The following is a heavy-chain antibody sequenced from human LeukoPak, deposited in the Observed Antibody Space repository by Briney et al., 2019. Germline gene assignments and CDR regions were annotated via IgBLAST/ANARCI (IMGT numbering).Heavy chain of an antibody. CDR1: GGTFGSYA. V-gene: IGHV1-69*05. CDR3: ARGLNYYDSSGYYGNWFDP. J-gene: IGHJ5*02. D-gene: IGHD3-22*01. Sequence: SVKVSCKASGGTFGSYAISWVRQAPGQGLEWMGRIIPIFGTANYAQKFQGRVTITTDESTSTAYMELSSLRSEDTAVYYCARGLNYYDSSGYYGNWFDPWGQGTLVTVSS. CDR2: IIPIFGTA.